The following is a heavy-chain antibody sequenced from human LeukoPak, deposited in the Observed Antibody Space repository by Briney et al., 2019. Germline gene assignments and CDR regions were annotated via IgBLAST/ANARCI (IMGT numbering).Heavy chain of an antibody. D-gene: IGHD4-23*01. CDR2: IASDGSST. J-gene: IGHJ4*02. CDR3: ARGRPHGNDY. Sequence: RSGGSLRLSCAASGFTFSSYWMNWVRQAPGKGLVWVSRIASDGSSTTYADSVKSRFSISRDNAKNTLYLQMNSLRVEDTAVYYCARGRPHGNDYWGQGTLVTVSS. CDR1: GFTFSSYW. V-gene: IGHV3-74*01.